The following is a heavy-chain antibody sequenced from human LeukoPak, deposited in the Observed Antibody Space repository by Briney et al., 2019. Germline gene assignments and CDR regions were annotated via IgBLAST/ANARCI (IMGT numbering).Heavy chain of an antibody. CDR2: IKQDGSDK. J-gene: IGHJ4*02. CDR1: GFTFTKYW. D-gene: IGHD6-13*01. V-gene: IGHV3-7*01. CDR3: ARLSTAVADNDN. Sequence: GGSLRLSCAASGFTFTKYWMTWVRQAPGKGLEWVGNIKQDGSDKNYMDSVKGRFTISRDNTKNSVYLQMSSLRAEDTAVYYCARLSTAVADNDNWGQGTLVTVSS.